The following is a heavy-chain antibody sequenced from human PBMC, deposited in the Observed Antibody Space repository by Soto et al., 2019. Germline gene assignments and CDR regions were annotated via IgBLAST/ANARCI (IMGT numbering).Heavy chain of an antibody. Sequence: GASVKVSCKASGYTFTSYDINWVRQATGQGLEWMGWMNPNSGNTGYAQKFQGRVTMTRNTSISTAYMELSSLRSEDTAVYYCARGSVTTDIGYYYYGMDVWGQGTTVTVSS. D-gene: IGHD4-17*01. J-gene: IGHJ6*02. CDR3: ARGSVTTDIGYYYYGMDV. CDR1: GYTFTSYD. CDR2: MNPNSGNT. V-gene: IGHV1-8*01.